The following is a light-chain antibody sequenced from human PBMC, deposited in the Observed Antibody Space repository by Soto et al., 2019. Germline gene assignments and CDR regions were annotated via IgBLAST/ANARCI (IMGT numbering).Light chain of an antibody. V-gene: IGLV1-40*01. J-gene: IGLJ2*01. CDR3: QSYDSSLSGNVV. Sequence: QSVLTQPPSVSGAPGQRVTISCTGSSANFGAGYDVHWYQQLPGTAPKLLFYGNSNRPSGVPDRFAGSKSGTSASLAITGLQAEDEADYYCQSYDSSLSGNVVFGGGTQLTVL. CDR2: GNS. CDR1: SANFGAGYD.